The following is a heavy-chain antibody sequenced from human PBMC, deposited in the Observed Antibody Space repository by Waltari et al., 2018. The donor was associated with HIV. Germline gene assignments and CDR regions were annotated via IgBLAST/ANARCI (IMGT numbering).Heavy chain of an antibody. Sequence: EVQLVESGGGLVQPGGSLRLSCAASGFTFSSYWMSWVRQAPGKGLEWVANIKQDGSEKYYVDSVKGRFTISRDNAKNSLYLQMNSLRAEDTAVYYCARTGRTYSSGWRPDYWGQGTLVTVSS. D-gene: IGHD6-19*01. CDR2: IKQDGSEK. J-gene: IGHJ4*02. CDR1: GFTFSSYW. V-gene: IGHV3-7*01. CDR3: ARTGRTYSSGWRPDY.